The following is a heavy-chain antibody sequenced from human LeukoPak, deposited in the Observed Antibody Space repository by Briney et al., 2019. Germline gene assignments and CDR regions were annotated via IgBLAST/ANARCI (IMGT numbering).Heavy chain of an antibody. CDR1: GYTFTGYY. J-gene: IGHJ3*02. V-gene: IGHV1-2*02. D-gene: IGHD2-15*01. CDR3: ARVGYCSGGSCYSVNAFDI. CDR2: INPNSGGT. Sequence: GASVKVSCKASGYTFTGYYMHWVRQALGQGLEWMGWINPNSGGTNYAQKFQGRVTMTRDTSISTAYMELSRLRSDDTAVYYCARVGYCSGGSCYSVNAFDIWGQGTMVTVSS.